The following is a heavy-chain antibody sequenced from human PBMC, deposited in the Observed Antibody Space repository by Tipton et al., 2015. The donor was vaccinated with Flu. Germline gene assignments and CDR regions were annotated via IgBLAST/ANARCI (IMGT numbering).Heavy chain of an antibody. V-gene: IGHV3-15*01. D-gene: IGHD1-26*01. J-gene: IGHJ4*02. CDR2: IKRISDGGTT. CDR3: TKGHQGGLSQIDY. CDR1: GFPFTDAW. Sequence: VQLVQSGGGLVKPGGSLRPSCVLSGFPFTDAWMTWVRQAPGKGLEWLGRIKRISDGGTTEYAALVKGRFSISKEYSTNTLFLQLNSLRIEDTAVYYCTKGHQGGLSQIDYWGQGSLVTVSS.